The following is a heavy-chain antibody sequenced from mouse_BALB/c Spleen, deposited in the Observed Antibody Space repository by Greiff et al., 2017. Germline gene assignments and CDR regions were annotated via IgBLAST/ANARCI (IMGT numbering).Heavy chain of an antibody. CDR1: GFNIKDYY. CDR2: IDPENGNT. D-gene: IGHD2-14*01. CDR3: ARVGVRNPY. V-gene: IGHV14-1*02. J-gene: IGHJ2*01. Sequence: EVQLQQSGAELVRPGALVKLSCKASGFNIKDYYMHWVKQRPEQGLEWIGWIDPENGNTIYDPKFQGKASITADTSSNTAYLQLSSLTSEDTAVYYCARVGVRNPYWGQGTTLTVSS.